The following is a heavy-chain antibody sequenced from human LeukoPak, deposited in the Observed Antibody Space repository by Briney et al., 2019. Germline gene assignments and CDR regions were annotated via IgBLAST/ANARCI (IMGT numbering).Heavy chain of an antibody. CDR1: GSTFSSNA. V-gene: IGHV3-23*01. CDR3: AKRGVRDFDY. D-gene: IGHD4-23*01. J-gene: IGHJ4*02. Sequence: GGSLRLSCAASGSTFSSNAMSWVRQAPGKGLEWVSASSASGGSAYYSDSVKGRFTISRDNSKNTLYLQMNSLRAEDTAVYYCAKRGVRDFDYWGQGTLVTVSS. CDR2: SSASGGSA.